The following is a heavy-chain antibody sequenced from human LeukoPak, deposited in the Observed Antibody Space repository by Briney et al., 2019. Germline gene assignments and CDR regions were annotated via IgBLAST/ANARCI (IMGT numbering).Heavy chain of an antibody. V-gene: IGHV4-34*01. CDR3: ARGGIIAAASGYYYYYYMDV. CDR1: GGSFSGYY. J-gene: IGHJ6*03. Sequence: SETLSLTSAVYGGSFSGYYWSWIRQPPGKGLEWIGEINHSGSTNYNPSLKSRVTISVDTSKNQFSLKLSSVTAADTAVYYCARGGIIAAASGYYYYYYMDVWGKGTTVTVSS. CDR2: INHSGST. D-gene: IGHD6-13*01.